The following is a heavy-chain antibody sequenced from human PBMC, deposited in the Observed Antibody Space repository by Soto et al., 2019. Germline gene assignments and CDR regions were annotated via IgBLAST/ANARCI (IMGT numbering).Heavy chain of an antibody. J-gene: IGHJ4*02. CDR1: GGSISSYY. D-gene: IGHD2-8*02. CDR3: ARDKITGLFDY. V-gene: IGHV4-59*12. CDR2: IYYSGST. Sequence: PSETLSLTCTVSGGSISSYYWSWIRQPPGKGLEWIGYIYYSGSTNYTPSLKSRVTISVDTSKNQFSLKLSSVTAADTAVYYCARDKITGLFDYWGQGTLVTVS.